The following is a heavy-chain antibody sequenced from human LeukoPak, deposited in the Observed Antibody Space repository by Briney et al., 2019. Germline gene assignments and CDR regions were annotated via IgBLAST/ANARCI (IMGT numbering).Heavy chain of an antibody. V-gene: IGHV3-30-3*01. J-gene: IGHJ4*02. CDR2: ISYDGSNK. Sequence: GGSLRLSCAASGFTFSSYAMHWVRQAPGKGLEWVAVISYDGSNKYYADSVKGRFTISRDNSKNTLYLQMNSLRAEDTAVYYCARNEYYYDSSGYPSDHWGQGTLVTVSS. CDR3: ARNEYYYDSSGYPSDH. D-gene: IGHD3-22*01. CDR1: GFTFSSYA.